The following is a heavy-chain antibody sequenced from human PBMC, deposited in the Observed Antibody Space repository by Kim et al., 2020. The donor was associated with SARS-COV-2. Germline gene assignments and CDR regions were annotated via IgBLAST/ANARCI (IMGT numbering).Heavy chain of an antibody. V-gene: IGHV3-23*01. CDR2: ISGSGGST. J-gene: IGHJ6*02. D-gene: IGHD3-10*01. CDR1: GFTFSSYA. CDR3: ATTAEYYYGSGSYYGADYYYYYGMDV. Sequence: GGSLRLSCAASGFTFSSYAMSWVRQAPGKGLEWVSAISGSGGSTYYADSVKGRFTISRDNSKNTLYLQMNSLRAEDTAVYYCATTAEYYYGSGSYYGADYYYYYGMDVWGQGTTVTVSS.